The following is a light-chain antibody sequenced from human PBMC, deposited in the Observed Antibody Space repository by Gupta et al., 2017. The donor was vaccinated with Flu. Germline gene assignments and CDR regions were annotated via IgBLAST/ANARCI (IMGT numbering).Light chain of an antibody. J-gene: IGKJ4*01. CDR3: QQAISFPPRLT. CDR2: GAS. V-gene: IGKV1-12*01. Sequence: RVTTTCRASQGVPNWLAWYQQKPGKAPKVLIYGASNLQSEDPSRFSGSRSGTDFTLTISGLQPEDFATYYCQQAISFPPRLTFGGGTKVELK. CDR1: QGVPNW.